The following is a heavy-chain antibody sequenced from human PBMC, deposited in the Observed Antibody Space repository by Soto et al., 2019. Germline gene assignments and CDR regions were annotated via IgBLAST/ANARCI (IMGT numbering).Heavy chain of an antibody. CDR3: ARGGRYRENYYFGMDV. D-gene: IGHD1-26*01. V-gene: IGHV3-23*01. Sequence: GGSLRLSCAASGFTFNIYAMTWVRQAPGKGLEWVSTTGATGRTTYYADSVKGRFTVSRDNSKNTLDLHMDSLRAEDTAVYYCARGGRYRENYYFGMDVWGQGTTVTVSS. CDR2: TGATGRTT. J-gene: IGHJ6*02. CDR1: GFTFNIYA.